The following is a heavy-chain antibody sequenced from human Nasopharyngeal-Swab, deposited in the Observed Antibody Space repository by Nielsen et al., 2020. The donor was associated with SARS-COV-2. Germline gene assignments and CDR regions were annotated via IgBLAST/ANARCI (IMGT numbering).Heavy chain of an antibody. CDR3: ARAKGSTVANYMDV. CDR2: IYYSGST. D-gene: IGHD6-19*01. J-gene: IGHJ6*03. V-gene: IGHV4-59*01. Sequence: SETLSLTCTVSGGSISSYYWSWIRQSPGKGLEWIGDIYYSGSTNYNPSLKSRVTISIDTSKNQFSLKLSSVTAADTAVYYCARAKGSTVANYMDVRGKGTTVTVSS. CDR1: GGSISSYY.